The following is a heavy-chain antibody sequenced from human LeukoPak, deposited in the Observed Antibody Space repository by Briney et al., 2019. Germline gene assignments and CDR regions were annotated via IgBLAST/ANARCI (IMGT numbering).Heavy chain of an antibody. J-gene: IGHJ4*02. V-gene: IGHV3-23*01. CDR2: ISGSGGST. Sequence: PGGSLRLSCAASGFTFSSYAMSWVRQAPGKGLEWVSAISGSGGSTYYADSVKGRFTISRDNSKNTLYLQMNSLRAEDTAVYYCAKVREVGYQLPYYFDYWGQGTLVTVSS. CDR1: GFTFSSYA. CDR3: AKVREVGYQLPYYFDY. D-gene: IGHD2-2*01.